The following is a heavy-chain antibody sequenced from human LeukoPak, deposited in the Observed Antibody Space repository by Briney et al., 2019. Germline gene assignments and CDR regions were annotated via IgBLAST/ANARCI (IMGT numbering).Heavy chain of an antibody. D-gene: IGHD2-2*01. J-gene: IGHJ5*02. CDR2: INHSGST. Sequence: GSLRLSCAGAGFTFSSYWIHWVRQPPGKGLEWIGEINHSGSTNYNPSLKSRVTISVDTSKNQFSLKLSSVTAADTAVYYCATQQDIVVVAWGQGTLVTVST. V-gene: IGHV4-34*08. CDR1: GFTFSSYW. CDR3: ATQQDIVVVA.